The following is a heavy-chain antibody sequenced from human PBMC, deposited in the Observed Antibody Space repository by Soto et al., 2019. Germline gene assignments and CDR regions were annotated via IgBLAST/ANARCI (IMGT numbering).Heavy chain of an antibody. CDR3: ARKSSSSSWFDP. CDR2: ISTYNGNT. D-gene: IGHD6-6*01. V-gene: IGHV1-18*01. CDR1: GYTFHTYG. J-gene: IGHJ5*02. Sequence: QVPLVQSGAEVKKPGASVKVSCKASGYTFHTYGITWVRQAPGQGLEWMGWISTYNGNTEYVQKFQDRVTMTTDPSTRTAYMELRSLRSDDTAVYYCARKSSSSSWFDPWGQGTLVTVSS.